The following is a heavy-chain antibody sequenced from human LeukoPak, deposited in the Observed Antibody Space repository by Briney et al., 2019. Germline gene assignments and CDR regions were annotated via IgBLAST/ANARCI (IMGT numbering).Heavy chain of an antibody. CDR3: ARDRGFVNILTGYYLDV. J-gene: IGHJ6*02. CDR2: ISGSGGST. Sequence: GGSLRLSCAASGFTFSSYAMSWVRQAPGKGLEWVSAISGSGGSTYYAESVKGRFTISRDNAKNSLYLQMNSLSDEDTAVYYCARDRGFVNILTGYYLDVWGRGTTVTVSS. D-gene: IGHD3-9*01. V-gene: IGHV3-23*01. CDR1: GFTFSSYA.